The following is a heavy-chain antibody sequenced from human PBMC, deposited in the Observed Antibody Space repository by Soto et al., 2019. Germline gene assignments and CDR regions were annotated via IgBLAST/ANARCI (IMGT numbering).Heavy chain of an antibody. CDR1: GGSFSGYY. CDR3: ARAQSTMVANDY. J-gene: IGHJ4*02. V-gene: IGHV4-34*01. D-gene: IGHD2-8*01. Sequence: PSETLSLTCAVYGGSFSGYYWSWIRQPPWKGLEWIWEINHSGSTNYNPSLKSRVTISVDTSKNQFSLKLSSVTAADTAVYYCARAQSTMVANDYWGQGTLVTVSS. CDR2: INHSGST.